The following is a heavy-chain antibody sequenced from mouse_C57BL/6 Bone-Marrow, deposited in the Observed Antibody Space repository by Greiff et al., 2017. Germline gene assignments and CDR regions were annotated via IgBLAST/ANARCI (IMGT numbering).Heavy chain of an antibody. J-gene: IGHJ1*01. D-gene: IGHD1-1*01. V-gene: IGHV1-85*01. CDR1: GYTFINYD. Sequence: VQRVESGAELVKPGASVKLSCKASGYTFINYDINWVRQRPEQGLEWIGWIFPGDSSTKYNEKFKGKATLTTDKSSSTAYMQLSRLTSEDSAVYFCARSPAYGSSWYFDVWGAGTTVTVSS. CDR3: ARSPAYGSSWYFDV. CDR2: IFPGDSST.